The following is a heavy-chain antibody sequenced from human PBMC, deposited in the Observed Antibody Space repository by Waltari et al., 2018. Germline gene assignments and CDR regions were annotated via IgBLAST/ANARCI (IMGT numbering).Heavy chain of an antibody. V-gene: IGHV3-23*04. CDR1: GFTFSSYA. CDR3: AKDQSPYSSGWYEDGEDY. CDR2: ISGSGGST. Sequence: EVQLVESGGGLVQPGGSLRLSCAASGFTFSSYAMSWVRQAPGKGLEWVAAISGSGGSTDYEDSVKGRLSIARDNSKNTLYLQMNSLRAEDTDVYYCAKDQSPYSSGWYEDGEDYWGQGTLVTVSA. D-gene: IGHD6-19*01. J-gene: IGHJ4*02.